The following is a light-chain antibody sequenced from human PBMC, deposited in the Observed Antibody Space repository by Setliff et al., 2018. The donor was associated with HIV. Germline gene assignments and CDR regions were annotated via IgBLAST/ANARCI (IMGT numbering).Light chain of an antibody. CDR2: EVR. V-gene: IGLV2-14*01. J-gene: IGLJ1*01. Sequence: SVLTQPASVSGSPGQSITISCTGTGSDVGGYNYVSWYQQHPGKAPKLIIYEVRNRPSGISNRFSGSKSGNTASLTISGLQAEDEADYYCSSYAISNTLPFGTGTKGTVL. CDR3: SSYAISNTLP. CDR1: GSDVGGYNY.